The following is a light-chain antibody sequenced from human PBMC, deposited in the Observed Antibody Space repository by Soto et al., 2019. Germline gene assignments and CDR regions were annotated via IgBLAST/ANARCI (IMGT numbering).Light chain of an antibody. CDR2: EVS. CDR1: SSDVGSYNL. V-gene: IGLV2-23*02. J-gene: IGLJ1*01. CDR3: CSYAGRTTL. Sequence: QSALTQPASVSGSPGQSITISCTGTSSDVGSYNLVSWYQQLPGNVPKLNIYEVSKRPSGVSNCFSGSESGNTASLTISALQAEDETDYYFCSYAGRTTLFGTGTKVTVL.